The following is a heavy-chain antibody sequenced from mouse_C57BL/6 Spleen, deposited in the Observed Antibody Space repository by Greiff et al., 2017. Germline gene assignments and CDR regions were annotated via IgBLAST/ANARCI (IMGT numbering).Heavy chain of an antibody. CDR2: ILPGSGST. V-gene: IGHV1-9*01. CDR3: ARELSTY. Sequence: VQLQQSGAELMKPGASVKLSCKATGYTFTGYWIEWVKQRPGHGLEWIGEILPGSGSTNYTEKFKGKATFTEDTSSNTAYMQLSSLTTEDSAIYYCARELSTYRGQGTLVTVSA. J-gene: IGHJ3*01. CDR1: GYTFTGYW.